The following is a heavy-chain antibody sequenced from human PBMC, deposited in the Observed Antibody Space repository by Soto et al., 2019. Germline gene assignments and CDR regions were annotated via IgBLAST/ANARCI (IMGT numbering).Heavy chain of an antibody. Sequence: LSLTCTVSGGSTSSYSWSWIRQPPGKGLEWIGYMFYSGSTEYNPSLKSRITISVDTSKNQFSLNLNSVTAADTAVYYCAVTPRYCSGGTCYPAHALDIWGKGXMVTV. D-gene: IGHD2-15*01. V-gene: IGHV4-59*01. CDR3: AVTPRYCSGGTCYPAHALDI. CDR2: MFYSGST. J-gene: IGHJ3*02. CDR1: GGSTSSYS.